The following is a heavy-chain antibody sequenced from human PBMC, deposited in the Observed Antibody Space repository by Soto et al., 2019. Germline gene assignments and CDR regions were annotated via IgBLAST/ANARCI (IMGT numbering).Heavy chain of an antibody. CDR1: GVPFSSYS. CDR3: ASVETRFLEWLPPRDY. V-gene: IGHV3-48*01. D-gene: IGHD3-3*01. Sequence: GGSLRLSCAASGVPFSSYSMNWVRQAPGKGLEWVSYISSSSSTIYYADSVKGRFTISRDNAKNSLYLQMNSLRAEDTAVYYCASVETRFLEWLPPRDYWGQGTLVTVSS. J-gene: IGHJ4*02. CDR2: ISSSSSTI.